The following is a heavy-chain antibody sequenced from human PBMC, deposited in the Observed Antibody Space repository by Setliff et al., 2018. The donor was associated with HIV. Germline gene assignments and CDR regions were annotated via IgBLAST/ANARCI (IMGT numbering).Heavy chain of an antibody. CDR3: ARGGGYKRTFDY. D-gene: IGHD3-22*01. Sequence: PSETLSLTCSVSGGSISSYYWSWIRQPPGKGLEWIGCVYYSGGTNYNPSLRSRVTISVDTSKNQFSLTLISVTAADTAVYYCARGGGYKRTFDYWGQGTLVTVSS. J-gene: IGHJ4*02. V-gene: IGHV4-59*12. CDR1: GGSISSYY. CDR2: VYYSGGT.